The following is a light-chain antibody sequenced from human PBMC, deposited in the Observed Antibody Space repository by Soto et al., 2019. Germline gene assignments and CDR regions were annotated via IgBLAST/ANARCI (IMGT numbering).Light chain of an antibody. V-gene: IGKV3D-15*02. CDR2: DTS. Sequence: EVVMRKSPATLSVSPGEGATLSCRASQGIGDTLAWYQHKPGQTPRLLIYDTSTRATGVPTRFSGSGSGTDFTLTISRLEPEDFAVYYCHQYGSSPPRTFGQGTKVDIK. CDR3: HQYGSSPPRT. J-gene: IGKJ1*01. CDR1: QGIGDT.